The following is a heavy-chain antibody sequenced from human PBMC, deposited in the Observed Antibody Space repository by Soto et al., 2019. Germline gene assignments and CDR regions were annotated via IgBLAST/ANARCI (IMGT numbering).Heavy chain of an antibody. D-gene: IGHD2-8*01. V-gene: IGHV3-23*01. CDR2: VSGDGANT. Sequence: GGSLRLSCAASGFTFDSYALSWVRQAPGQGLEWVSAVSGDGANTYYTDSVKGRFTISRDNSENTLYLQMNSLRFEDTAVYYCSKEMAFGRPYDFWGQGTLVTVSS. CDR1: GFTFDSYA. J-gene: IGHJ4*02. CDR3: SKEMAFGRPYDF.